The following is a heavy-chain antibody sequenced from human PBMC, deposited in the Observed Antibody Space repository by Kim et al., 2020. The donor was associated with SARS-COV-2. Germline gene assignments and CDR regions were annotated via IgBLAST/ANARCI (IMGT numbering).Heavy chain of an antibody. CDR1: GFTFSSYA. Sequence: GGSLRLSCAASGFTFSSYAMHWVRQAPGKGLEWVAVIWYDGSNKYYADSVKGRFTISRDNSKNTLYLQMNSLRAEDTAVYYCAKDQRSNSYSQQWLVPGYWGQGTLVTVSS. CDR3: AKDQRSNSYSQQWLVPGY. D-gene: IGHD6-19*01. CDR2: IWYDGSNK. V-gene: IGHV3-33*06. J-gene: IGHJ4*02.